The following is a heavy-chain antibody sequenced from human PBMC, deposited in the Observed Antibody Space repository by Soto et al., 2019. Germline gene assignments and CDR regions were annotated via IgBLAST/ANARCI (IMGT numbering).Heavy chain of an antibody. CDR2: IYYSGST. CDR1: GGSISSYY. D-gene: IGHD4-4*01. V-gene: IGHV4-59*01. CDR3: ARYRGPHLQDGPYYFDY. J-gene: IGHJ4*02. Sequence: SETLSLTCTVSGGSISSYYWSWIRQPPGKGLEWIGYIYYSGSTNYNPSLKSRVTISVDTSKNQFSLKLSSVTAADTAVYYCARYRGPHLQDGPYYFDYWGQGTLVTVSS.